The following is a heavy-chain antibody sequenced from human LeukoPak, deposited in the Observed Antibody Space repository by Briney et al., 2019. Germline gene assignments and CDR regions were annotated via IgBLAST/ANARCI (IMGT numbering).Heavy chain of an antibody. CDR2: IGTAGDT. Sequence: GGSLRLSCAASGFTFSSYDMHWVRHATGKGLEWVSAIGTAGDTYYPGSVKGRFTISRENAKNSLYLQMNSLRAGDTAVYYCARGVVPAAIGLSYGMDVWGQGTTVTVSS. D-gene: IGHD2-2*01. CDR3: ARGVVPAAIGLSYGMDV. CDR1: GFTFSSYD. V-gene: IGHV3-13*01. J-gene: IGHJ6*02.